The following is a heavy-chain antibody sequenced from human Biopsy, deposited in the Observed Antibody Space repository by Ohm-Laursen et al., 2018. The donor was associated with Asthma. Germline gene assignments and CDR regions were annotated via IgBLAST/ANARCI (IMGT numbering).Heavy chain of an antibody. CDR1: RFTYE. J-gene: IGHJ4*02. Sequence: SLRLSCAAARFTYEMHWVRQAPGKGPEWVAVISYDGSSIYYADSVKGRFTISRDNSKNTLSLQMNSLTAEDTAVYYCAREGVAGTHIEDWGQGTLVTVSS. V-gene: IGHV3-30-3*01. D-gene: IGHD6-19*01. CDR2: ISYDGSSI. CDR3: AREGVAGTHIED.